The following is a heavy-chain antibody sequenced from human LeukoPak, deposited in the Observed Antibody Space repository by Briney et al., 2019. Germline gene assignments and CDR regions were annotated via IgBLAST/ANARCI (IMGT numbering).Heavy chain of an antibody. Sequence: PGRSLRLSCAASGFTFSSYSMNWVRQAPGKGLEWVSFIDTSGTYIYYGDSMKGRFSISRDNAKNSLSLQMNGLRAEDTAVYYCARGRSITLLRGVAMSDGFDIWGQGTMVTVSS. D-gene: IGHD3-10*01. J-gene: IGHJ3*02. V-gene: IGHV3-21*01. CDR2: IDTSGTYI. CDR3: ARGRSITLLRGVAMSDGFDI. CDR1: GFTFSSYS.